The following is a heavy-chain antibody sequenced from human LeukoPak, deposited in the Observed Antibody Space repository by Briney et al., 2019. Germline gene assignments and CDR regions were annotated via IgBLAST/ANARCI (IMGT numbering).Heavy chain of an antibody. CDR3: ARVRIENTMVRGVIRTDNWFDP. CDR2: IYYSGST. V-gene: IGHV4-39*07. CDR1: GGSISSSSYY. D-gene: IGHD3-10*01. J-gene: IGHJ5*02. Sequence: PSETLSLTCTVSGGSISSSSYYWGWIRQPPGKGLEWIGSIYYSGSTYYNPSLKSRVTISVDTSKNQFSLKLSSVTAADTAVYYCARVRIENTMVRGVIRTDNWFDPWGQGTLVTVSS.